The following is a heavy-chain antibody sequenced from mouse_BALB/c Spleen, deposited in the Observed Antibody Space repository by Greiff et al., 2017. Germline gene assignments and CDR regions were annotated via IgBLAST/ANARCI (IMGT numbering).Heavy chain of an antibody. CDR3: ARGDIYYYGSSSFAY. V-gene: IGHV3-6*02. J-gene: IGHJ3*01. D-gene: IGHD1-1*01. CDR2: ISYDGSN. CDR1: GYSITSGYY. Sequence: EVKLQESGPGLVKPSQSLSLTCSVTGYSITSGYYWNWIRQFPGNKLEWMGYISYDGSNNYNPSLKNRISITRDTSKNQFFLKLNSVTTEDTATYYCARGDIYYYGSSSFAYWGQGTLVTVSA.